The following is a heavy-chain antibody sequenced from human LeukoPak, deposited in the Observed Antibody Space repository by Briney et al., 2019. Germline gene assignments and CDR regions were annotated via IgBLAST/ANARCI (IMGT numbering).Heavy chain of an antibody. CDR2: ISSSSRYI. V-gene: IGHV3-21*01. CDR1: GFTFSSYS. CDR3: ARDYYASGSLDS. J-gene: IGHJ4*02. Sequence: GGSLRLSCAASGFTFSSYSMNWVRQAPGKGLEWVSSISSSSRYIYYADSVKGRFTISRDNAKNSLYLQMNSLRAEDTAVYYCARDYYASGSLDSWGQGTLVTVSS. D-gene: IGHD3-10*01.